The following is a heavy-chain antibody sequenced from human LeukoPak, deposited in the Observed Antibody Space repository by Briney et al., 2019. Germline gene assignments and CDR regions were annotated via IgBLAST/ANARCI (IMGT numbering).Heavy chain of an antibody. J-gene: IGHJ5*02. Sequence: GASVKVSCKASGYTFTGYYMRWVRQAPGQGLEWMGWINPNSGDTNYAQKFEGRVTMTRDTSISTAYMELSRLRSDDTAVYYCARDEYVLTSFDPWGQGTLVTVSS. D-gene: IGHD3-16*01. CDR3: ARDEYVLTSFDP. CDR2: INPNSGDT. V-gene: IGHV1-2*02. CDR1: GYTFTGYY.